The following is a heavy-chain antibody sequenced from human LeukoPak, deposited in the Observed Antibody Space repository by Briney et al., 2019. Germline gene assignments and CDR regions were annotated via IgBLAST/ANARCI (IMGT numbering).Heavy chain of an antibody. CDR1: GDSVSSNSAA. J-gene: IGHJ4*02. CDR3: ARDVSGIAVAGTGLQYFDY. V-gene: IGHV6-1*01. Sequence: SQTLSLTFALSGDSVSSNSAAWNWIRQSPSRGLEWLGRTYYRSTWYNDYAVCVKSRITINPDTSKNQFSLQLNSVTPEDTAVYYCARDVSGIAVAGTGLQYFDYWGQGTLVTVSS. D-gene: IGHD6-19*01. CDR2: TYYRSTWYN.